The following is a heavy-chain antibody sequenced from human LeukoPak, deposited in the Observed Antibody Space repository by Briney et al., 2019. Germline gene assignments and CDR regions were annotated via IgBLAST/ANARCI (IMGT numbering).Heavy chain of an antibody. Sequence: ASVKVSCKASGYTFTGYYMHWVRQAPGQGLEWMGRINPNSGGTNYAQKFQGRVTMTRDTSISTAYMELSRLRSDDTAVYYCARPVVGAIKALYYWGQGTLDTVSS. CDR3: ARPVVGAIKALYY. CDR1: GYTFTGYY. D-gene: IGHD1-26*01. CDR2: INPNSGGT. J-gene: IGHJ4*02. V-gene: IGHV1-2*06.